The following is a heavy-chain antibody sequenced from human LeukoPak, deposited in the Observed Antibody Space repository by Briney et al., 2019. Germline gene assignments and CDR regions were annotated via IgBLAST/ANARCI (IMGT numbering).Heavy chain of an antibody. D-gene: IGHD2-15*01. CDR3: AKDRSLELRTTGFDS. CDR1: GFTFSSYW. V-gene: IGHV3-74*01. Sequence: GGSLRLSCAASGFTFSSYWMHWVRQAPGKGLVWVSRINSDGSSTSYADSVKGRFTISRDNAKNSLFLQMHSLRAEDTALYYCAKDRSLELRTTGFDSWGREPWSPSPQ. J-gene: IGHJ4*02. CDR2: INSDGSST.